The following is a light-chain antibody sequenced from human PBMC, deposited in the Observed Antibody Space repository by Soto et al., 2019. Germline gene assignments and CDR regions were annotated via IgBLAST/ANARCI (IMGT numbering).Light chain of an antibody. Sequence: QSALPQPPSASGSLGQSVTISFTGTSSDVGGYNYVSWYQKHPGKAPKLIIYEVSKRPSGVPDRFSGAKSGNTAPLTVSGLQAEDEGDYYCSSYAGSYRVFGTGTKVTVL. CDR1: SSDVGGYNY. CDR3: SSYAGSYRV. J-gene: IGLJ1*01. CDR2: EVS. V-gene: IGLV2-8*01.